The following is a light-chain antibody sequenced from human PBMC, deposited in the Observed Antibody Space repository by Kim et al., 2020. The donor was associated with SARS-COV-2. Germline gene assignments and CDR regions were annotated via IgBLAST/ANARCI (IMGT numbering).Light chain of an antibody. Sequence: SPGERATRSCRASQSVVNDSVAGYQQRPGQAPRLLIYAASGRATGIPDRFSGSGSGADFTLTVSRLEPEDFAVYYCQQYGRSPLTFGPGTRLEIK. J-gene: IGKJ5*01. CDR3: QQYGRSPLT. CDR2: AAS. CDR1: QSVVNDS. V-gene: IGKV3-20*01.